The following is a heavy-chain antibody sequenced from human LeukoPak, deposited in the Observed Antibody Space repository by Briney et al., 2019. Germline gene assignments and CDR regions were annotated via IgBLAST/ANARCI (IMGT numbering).Heavy chain of an antibody. D-gene: IGHD3-22*01. CDR1: GYTLTELS. CDR3: ATFQWLLLQTDAFDI. V-gene: IGHV1-24*01. CDR2: FDPEDGET. Sequence: GASAKVSCKVSGYTLTELSMHWVRQAPGKGLEWMGGFDPEDGETIYAQKFQGRVTMTEDTSTDTAYMELSSLRSEDTAVYYCATFQWLLLQTDAFDIWGQGTMVTVSS. J-gene: IGHJ3*02.